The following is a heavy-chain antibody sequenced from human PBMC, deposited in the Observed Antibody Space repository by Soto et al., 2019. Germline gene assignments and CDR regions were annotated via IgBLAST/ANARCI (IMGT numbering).Heavy chain of an antibody. CDR2: INPNSGGT. J-gene: IGHJ4*02. Sequence: ASVKVSCKASGYTFTGYYMHWVRQAPGQGLEWMGWINPNSGGTNYAQKFQGWVTMTRDTSISTAYMELSRLRSDDTAVYYCARDYGYSGYDLSYWGQGTLVTVSS. CDR3: ARDYGYSGYDLSY. D-gene: IGHD5-12*01. V-gene: IGHV1-2*04. CDR1: GYTFTGYY.